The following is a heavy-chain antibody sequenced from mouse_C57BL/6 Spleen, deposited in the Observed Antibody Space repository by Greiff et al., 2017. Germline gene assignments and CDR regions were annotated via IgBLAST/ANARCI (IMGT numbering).Heavy chain of an antibody. D-gene: IGHD1-1*02. V-gene: IGHV1-15*01. CDR3: TRGSNVLYWSIDV. CDR2: IDPETGGT. CDR1: GYTFTDYE. Sequence: QVQLQQSGAELVRPGASVTLSCKASGYTFTDYEMHWVKQTPVHGLEWIGAIDPETGGTAYNQKFKGKAILTADKSSSTAYMELRSLTSEDSAVYYCTRGSNVLYWSIDVWGTGTTVTVSS. J-gene: IGHJ1*03.